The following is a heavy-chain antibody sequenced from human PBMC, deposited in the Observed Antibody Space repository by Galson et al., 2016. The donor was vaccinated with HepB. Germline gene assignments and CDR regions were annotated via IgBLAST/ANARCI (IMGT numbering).Heavy chain of an antibody. D-gene: IGHD3-22*01. Sequence: SETLSLTCTVSGGSVSSGRYYWSWIRQPPGKGLGWIGYIYYSGSTNNNPSLKSRVTISVDTSKNQFSLKLSSVTAADTAVYYCARGETLFYYDSSGYYYSWFDPWGQGTLVTVSS. J-gene: IGHJ5*02. CDR1: GGSVSSGRYY. CDR3: ARGETLFYYDSSGYYYSWFDP. CDR2: IYYSGST. V-gene: IGHV4-61*01.